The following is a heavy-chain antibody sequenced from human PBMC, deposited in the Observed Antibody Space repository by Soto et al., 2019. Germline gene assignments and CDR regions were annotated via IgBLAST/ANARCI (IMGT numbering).Heavy chain of an antibody. J-gene: IGHJ6*03. CDR1: GFSLSTSGVG. CDR2: IYWDDDK. V-gene: IGHV2-5*02. CDR3: AHRVAAAGSDRYYYYYYMDV. D-gene: IGHD6-13*01. Sequence: SGPTLVNPTQTLTLTCTFSGFSLSTSGVGVGWIRQPPGKAQEWLALIYWDDDKRYSPSLKSRLTITKDTSKNQVVLTMTNMDPVDTATYYCAHRVAAAGSDRYYYYYYMDVWGKGTTVTVSS.